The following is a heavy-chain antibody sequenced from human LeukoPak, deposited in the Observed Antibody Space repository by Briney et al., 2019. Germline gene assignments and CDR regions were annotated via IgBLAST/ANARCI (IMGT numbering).Heavy chain of an antibody. V-gene: IGHV4-59*12. CDR3: ARTYCSGGSCYLFDY. Sequence: SSETLSLTCTVSGDSITSYYWSWIRQPPGKGLEWIGYIYHSGSTYYNPSLKSRATISVDRSKNQFSLKLSSVTAADTAVYYCARTYCSGGSCYLFDYWGQGTLVTVSS. CDR1: GDSITSYY. D-gene: IGHD2-15*01. J-gene: IGHJ4*02. CDR2: IYHSGST.